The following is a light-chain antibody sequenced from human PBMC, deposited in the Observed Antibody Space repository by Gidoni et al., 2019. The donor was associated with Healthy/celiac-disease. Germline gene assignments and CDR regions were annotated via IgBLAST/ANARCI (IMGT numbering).Light chain of an antibody. CDR3: AAWDDSLNGVV. Sequence: QSVLTPPPSASGTPGHRATTSCSGSSYNIGSNTVNWYQQLPGTAPKLPIYSNNQRPSGVPDRFSGSKSGTSASLAISGLQSEDEADYYCAAWDDSLNGVVFGGGTKLTVL. J-gene: IGLJ2*01. V-gene: IGLV1-44*01. CDR2: SNN. CDR1: SYNIGSNT.